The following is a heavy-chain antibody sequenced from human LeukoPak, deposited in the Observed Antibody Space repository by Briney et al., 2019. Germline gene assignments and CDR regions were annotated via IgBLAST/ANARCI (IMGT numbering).Heavy chain of an antibody. Sequence: AGGSLRLSCAASGFTFRTYAMSWVRLAPGRGGEWVSTISGSGTSTYYADSVKGRFTISRDSSKSTLFLQMDSLRDQDSAVYYCAKDPVIAAAGTGWYYFDYWGQGTLVTVSS. V-gene: IGHV3-23*01. CDR3: AKDPVIAAAGTGWYYFDY. D-gene: IGHD6-13*01. CDR2: ISGSGTST. J-gene: IGHJ4*02. CDR1: GFTFRTYA.